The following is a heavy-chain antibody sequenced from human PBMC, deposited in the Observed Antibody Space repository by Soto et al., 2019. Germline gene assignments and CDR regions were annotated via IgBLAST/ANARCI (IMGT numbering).Heavy chain of an antibody. Sequence: EVQLVESGGGLVQPGGSLRLSCAASGLTLSIYDMHWVRQPTGKGLEWVSSIAAGGDSYYADSVQGRFTVSREIAKNSFYLQMNSLTAGDTAVYYCAKEQLGGHIRAFDIWGQGTVVTVSS. CDR1: GLTLSIYD. CDR2: IAAGGDS. CDR3: AKEQLGGHIRAFDI. V-gene: IGHV3-13*01. D-gene: IGHD3-10*01. J-gene: IGHJ3*02.